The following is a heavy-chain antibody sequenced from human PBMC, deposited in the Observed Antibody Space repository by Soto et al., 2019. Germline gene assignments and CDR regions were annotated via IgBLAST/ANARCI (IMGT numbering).Heavy chain of an antibody. CDR2: ISGSGGST. Sequence: GGSLRLSCAASGFTFNSYAMNWVRQAPGKGLEWVSSISGSGGSTNYADSVKGRFTISRDASENSLYLQMISLRAEDTAVYFCAKSTGNNGYYSFDYWGQGTLVTVSS. CDR1: GFTFNSYA. D-gene: IGHD3-22*01. V-gene: IGHV3-23*01. J-gene: IGHJ4*02. CDR3: AKSTGNNGYYSFDY.